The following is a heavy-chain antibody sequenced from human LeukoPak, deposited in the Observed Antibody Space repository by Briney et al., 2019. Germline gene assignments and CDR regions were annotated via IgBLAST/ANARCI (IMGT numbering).Heavy chain of an antibody. CDR1: GFTFSSYA. CDR2: ISGSGGST. CDR3: ARAKTGNWYFDL. V-gene: IGHV3-23*01. D-gene: IGHD3-10*01. Sequence: GSLRLSCAASGFTFSSYAMSWVRQAPGKGLEWVSAISGSGGSTYYADSVKGRFTISRDNSKNTLYLQMNSLRAEDTAVYHCARAKTGNWYFDLWGRGTLVTVSS. J-gene: IGHJ2*01.